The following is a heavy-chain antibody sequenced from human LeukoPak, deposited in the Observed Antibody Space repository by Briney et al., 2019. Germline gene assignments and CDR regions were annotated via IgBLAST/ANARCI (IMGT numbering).Heavy chain of an antibody. CDR1: GGSISSSN. Sequence: PSGTLSLTCAVSGGSISSSNWWSWVRQPPGKGLEWVSAISGSGGSTYYADSVKGRFTISRDNSKNTLYLQMNSLRAEDTAVYYCAKLGNPTVTTYDNWFDPWGQGTLVTVSS. J-gene: IGHJ5*02. V-gene: IGHV3-23*01. CDR2: ISGSGGST. CDR3: AKLGNPTVTTYDNWFDP. D-gene: IGHD4-17*01.